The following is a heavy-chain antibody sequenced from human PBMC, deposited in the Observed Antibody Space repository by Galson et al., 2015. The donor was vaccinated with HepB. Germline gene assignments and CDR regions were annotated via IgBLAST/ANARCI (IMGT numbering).Heavy chain of an antibody. J-gene: IGHJ4*02. CDR1: GYTFTSYG. D-gene: IGHD5-24*01. CDR3: ARVGWLQPLFDY. Sequence: SVKVSCKASGYTFTSYGISWVRQAPGQGLEWMGWINPYNGNTSYAQKLQGRVTMTTDTSTSTVYMELWSLRSDDTAVYYCARVGWLQPLFDYWGQGTLVTVSS. CDR2: INPYNGNT. V-gene: IGHV1-18*01.